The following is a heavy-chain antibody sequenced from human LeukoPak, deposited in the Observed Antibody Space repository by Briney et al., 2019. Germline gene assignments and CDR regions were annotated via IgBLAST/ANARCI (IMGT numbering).Heavy chain of an antibody. CDR2: VHGDGYSI. D-gene: IGHD1-26*01. J-gene: IGHJ4*02. CDR3: ATAQVGAPTDF. CDR1: GFPFSSYA. V-gene: IGHV3-74*01. Sequence: GGSLRLSCTASGFPFSSYAIYWVRQAPGKGLVWVARVHGDGYSISYADSVRGRFTISRDNAKDTLYLHMYSLRPEDTAVYYCATAQVGAPTDFWGQGTRVTVSS.